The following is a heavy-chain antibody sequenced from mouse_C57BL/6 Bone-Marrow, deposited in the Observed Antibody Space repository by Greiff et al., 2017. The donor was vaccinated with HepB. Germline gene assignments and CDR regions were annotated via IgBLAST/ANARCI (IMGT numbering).Heavy chain of an antibody. CDR3: ASMITTGYYFDY. D-gene: IGHD2-4*01. V-gene: IGHV5-2*01. CDR1: EYEFPSHD. J-gene: IGHJ2*01. CDR2: INSDGGST. Sequence: DVHLVESGGGLVQPGESLKLSCESNEYEFPSHDMSWVRKTPEKRLELVAAINSDGGSTYYPDTMERRFIISRDNTKKTLYLQMSSLRSEDTALYYCASMITTGYYFDYWGQGTTLTVSS.